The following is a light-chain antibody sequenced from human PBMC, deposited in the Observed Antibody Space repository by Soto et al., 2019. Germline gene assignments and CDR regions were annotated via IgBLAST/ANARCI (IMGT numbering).Light chain of an antibody. CDR2: GAS. Sequence: EIVLTQSPGTLSLSPGERATLSCRASQRVSSSYLAWYQQKPGQAPRLLIYGASSRATGIPDRFSGSGSGTDFTLTISRLEPEDFAVYFCQRYGNSPPFTFGQGTTVEI. CDR3: QRYGNSPPFT. J-gene: IGKJ2*01. CDR1: QRVSSSY. V-gene: IGKV3-20*01.